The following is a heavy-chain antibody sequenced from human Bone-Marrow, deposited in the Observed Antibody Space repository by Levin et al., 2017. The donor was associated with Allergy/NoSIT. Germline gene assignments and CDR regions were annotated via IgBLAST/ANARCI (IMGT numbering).Heavy chain of an antibody. CDR1: GASINTYF. V-gene: IGHV4-59*01. J-gene: IGHJ4*02. D-gene: IGHD5-18*01. Sequence: PSETLSLTCTVSGASINTYFWTWVRQAPGKGLEWIAYFSSAGSTKYSYNPSLKSRVTLSTDTSKNQFSLKLTSVTPADSAVYYCARMSGYSFGLAYWGQGALVSVSS. CDR2: FSSAGST. CDR3: ARMSGYSFGLAY.